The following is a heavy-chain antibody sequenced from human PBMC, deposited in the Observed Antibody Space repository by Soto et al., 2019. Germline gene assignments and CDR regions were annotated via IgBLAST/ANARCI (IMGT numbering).Heavy chain of an antibody. CDR3: ARRYRRSGYPVRDV. V-gene: IGHV5-10-1*01. Sequence: GESLKISCKGSGYSFTSYWISWVRQMPGKGLEWMGRIDPSDSYTNYSPSFQGHVTISADKSISTAHLQWRSLKGSDTAMYYCARRYRRSGYPVRDVGGKGPGVTVS. CDR1: GYSFTSYW. D-gene: IGHD1-26*01. J-gene: IGHJ6*03. CDR2: IDPSDSYT.